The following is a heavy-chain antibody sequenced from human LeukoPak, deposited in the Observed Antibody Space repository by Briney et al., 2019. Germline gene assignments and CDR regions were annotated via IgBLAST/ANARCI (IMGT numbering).Heavy chain of an antibody. CDR1: GLTFNNYA. V-gene: IGHV3-23*01. Sequence: GGSLRLSCAASGLTFNNYAMSWVRQAPGKGLEWVSAISGSSGNTYYADSVKGRFAISRDNSKNTLYLQINSLRPEDTAVYYCAKVWRSGGSSFDYWGQGTLVTVSS. D-gene: IGHD2-15*01. CDR3: AKVWRSGGSSFDY. CDR2: ISGSSGNT. J-gene: IGHJ4*02.